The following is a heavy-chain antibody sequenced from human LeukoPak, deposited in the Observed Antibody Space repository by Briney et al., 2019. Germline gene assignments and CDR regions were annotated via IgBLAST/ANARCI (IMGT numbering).Heavy chain of an antibody. CDR3: ARHSGRRVVTNFDY. Sequence: SETLSLTCTVSGGSISSYYWSWIRQPPGKGLEWIGYIYYSGSTNYNPSLKSRVTISVDTSKNQFSLKLSSVTAADTAVYYCARHSGRRVVTNFDYWGQATLVTVSS. CDR2: IYYSGST. D-gene: IGHD3-3*01. J-gene: IGHJ4*02. V-gene: IGHV4-59*08. CDR1: GGSISSYY.